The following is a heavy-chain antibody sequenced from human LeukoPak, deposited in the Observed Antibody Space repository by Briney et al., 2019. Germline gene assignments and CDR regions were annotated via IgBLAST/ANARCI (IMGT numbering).Heavy chain of an antibody. V-gene: IGHV3-21*01. D-gene: IGHD5-24*01. J-gene: IGHJ4*02. CDR2: ISSSSSYI. CDR1: GFTFSSYS. Sequence: GGSLRLSCAASGFTFSSYSMNRVRQAPGKGLEWVSSISSSSSYIYYADSVKGRFTISRDNAKNSLYLQMNSLRADDTAVYYCARGREGHYFDYWGQGTLVTVSS. CDR3: ARGREGHYFDY.